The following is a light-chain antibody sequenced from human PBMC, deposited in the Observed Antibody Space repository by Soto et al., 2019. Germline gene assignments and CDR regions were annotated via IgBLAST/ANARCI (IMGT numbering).Light chain of an antibody. CDR2: GAS. V-gene: IGKV3-20*01. J-gene: IGKJ2*01. CDR3: QQYGSSPPGT. CDR1: QSVSSSY. Sequence: EIVLTQSPGTLSLSPGERATLSCRASQSVSSSYLAWYQQKPGQAPRPLTYGASSRATGIPDRFSGSGSGTDFTLTISRLEPEDFAVYYCQQYGSSPPGTFGQGTKLEIK.